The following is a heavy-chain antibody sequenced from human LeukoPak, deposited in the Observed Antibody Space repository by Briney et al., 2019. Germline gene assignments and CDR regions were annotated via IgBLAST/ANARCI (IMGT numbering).Heavy chain of an antibody. CDR2: IKSKTDGGTT. D-gene: IGHD3-22*01. V-gene: IGHV3-15*01. CDR1: GFTFSKAX. Sequence: PGGSLRLSCAASGFTFSKAXMSXVXQAPGXXLXWXGRIKSKTDGGTTDYAAPVKGRFTISRDDSRNTLSLQMNSLKTEDTAVYYCTTITMTREHEDYWGQGTLVTVSS. CDR3: TTITMTREHEDY. J-gene: IGHJ4*02.